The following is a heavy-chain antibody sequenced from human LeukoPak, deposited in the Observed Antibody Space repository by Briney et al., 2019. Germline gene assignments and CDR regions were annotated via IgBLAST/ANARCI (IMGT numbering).Heavy chain of an antibody. V-gene: IGHV3-23*01. Sequence: PGGSLRLSCAASGFSVSSTYMSWVRQAPGKGLEWVSGISPSLGEIHYADSVKGRFTIASDNSKNTLYLQMTSLGAEDTAVYYCAKRIRDGYNTPIDHWGQGTLVTVSS. CDR3: AKRIRDGYNTPIDH. CDR1: GFSVSSTY. D-gene: IGHD5-24*01. J-gene: IGHJ4*02. CDR2: ISPSLGEI.